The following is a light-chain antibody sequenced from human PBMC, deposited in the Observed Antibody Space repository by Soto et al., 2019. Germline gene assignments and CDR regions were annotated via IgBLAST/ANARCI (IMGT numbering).Light chain of an antibody. V-gene: IGKV3-20*01. J-gene: IGKJ4*01. CDR1: QRVGSNY. CDR3: QQYATSPLT. CDR2: VTS. Sequence: EIVLTQSPGTLSLSPGERATLSCRASQRVGSNYLAWYQQKPGQAPRLLIYVTSSRATGIPDRFSGSGSGTDFTLTISKLEPEDSAVYYCQQYATSPLTFGGGTKVEIK.